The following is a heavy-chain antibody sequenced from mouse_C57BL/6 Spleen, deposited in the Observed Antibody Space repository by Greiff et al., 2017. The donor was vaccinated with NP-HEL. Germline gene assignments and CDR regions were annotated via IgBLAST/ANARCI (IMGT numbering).Heavy chain of an antibody. CDR1: GFTFSDYG. Sequence: EVKLMESGGGLVKPGGSLKLSCAASGFTFSDYGMHWVRQAPEKGLEWVAYISSGSSTIYYADTVKGRFTISRDNAKNTLFLQMTSLRSEDTAMYYCARPRGAGSSYEGFAYWGQGTLVTVSA. CDR3: ARPRGAGSSYEGFAY. CDR2: ISSGSSTI. D-gene: IGHD1-1*01. V-gene: IGHV5-17*01. J-gene: IGHJ3*01.